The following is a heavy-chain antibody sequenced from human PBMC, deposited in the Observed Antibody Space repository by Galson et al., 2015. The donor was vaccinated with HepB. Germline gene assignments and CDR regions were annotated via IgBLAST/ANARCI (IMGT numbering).Heavy chain of an antibody. CDR2: IYWDDDK. J-gene: IGHJ4*02. CDR1: GFSLTTSGEA. D-gene: IGHD4-17*01. Sequence: PALVKPTQTLTLTCTFSGFSLTTSGEAVGWIRQPPGKALEWLGFIYWDDDKRYSPSLKSRLTITKDTSKNQVVLTMTNMDPVDTATYYCVQIYGDYAVYWGQGTLVTVSS. CDR3: VQIYGDYAVY. V-gene: IGHV2-5*02.